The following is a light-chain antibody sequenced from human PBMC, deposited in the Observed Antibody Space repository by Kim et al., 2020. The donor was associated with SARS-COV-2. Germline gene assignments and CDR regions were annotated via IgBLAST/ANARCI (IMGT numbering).Light chain of an antibody. V-gene: IGLV6-57*03. Sequence: GQTVTISCTRNRGSIARNHVQWYQQRPGSAPTTVIYEDNQRPSGVPDRFSGSIDSSSNSASLTISGLKTEDEADYYCQSYDSSNYVFGTGTKVTVL. J-gene: IGLJ1*01. CDR2: EDN. CDR3: QSYDSSNYV. CDR1: RGSIARNH.